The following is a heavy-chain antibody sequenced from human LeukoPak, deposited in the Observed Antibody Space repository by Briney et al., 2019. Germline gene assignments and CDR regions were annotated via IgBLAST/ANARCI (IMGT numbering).Heavy chain of an antibody. CDR2: ISAYNGNT. D-gene: IGHD2-2*03. V-gene: IGHV1-18*04. CDR3: ARGGYCSSTSCYAYFDY. J-gene: IGHJ4*02. CDR1: GYTFTSYG. Sequence: ASVKVSCKASGYTFTSYGISWVRQAPGRGLEWMGWISAYNGNTNYAQKLQGRVTMTTDTSTSTAYMELRSLRSDDTAVYYCARGGYCSSTSCYAYFDYWGQGTLVTVSS.